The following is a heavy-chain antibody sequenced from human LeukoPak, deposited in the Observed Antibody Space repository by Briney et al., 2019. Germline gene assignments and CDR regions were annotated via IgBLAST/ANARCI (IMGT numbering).Heavy chain of an antibody. D-gene: IGHD1-14*01. Sequence: GGSLRLSCAASGFTFSDYYMSWIRQAPGKGLEWVSYISGSGSTIYYADSVKGRFTISRDNAKNSLYLQMNSLRAEDTAVYYCARVPVPDSFDYWGQGTLVTVSS. CDR2: ISGSGSTI. CDR1: GFTFSDYY. CDR3: ARVPVPDSFDY. V-gene: IGHV3-11*04. J-gene: IGHJ4*02.